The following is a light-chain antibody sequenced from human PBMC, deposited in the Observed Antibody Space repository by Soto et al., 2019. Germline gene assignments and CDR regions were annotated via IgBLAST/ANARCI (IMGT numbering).Light chain of an antibody. CDR1: SSDVGGYNY. Sequence: QSALTQPPSASVSPGQSVTISCTGTSSDVGGYNYVSWYQQHPGKAPKLMIYEVSKRPSGVPDRFSGSKSGNTASLTVSGLQAEDEADYYCSSYAGSKFGGGTKLTVL. CDR2: EVS. J-gene: IGLJ2*01. CDR3: SSYAGSK. V-gene: IGLV2-8*01.